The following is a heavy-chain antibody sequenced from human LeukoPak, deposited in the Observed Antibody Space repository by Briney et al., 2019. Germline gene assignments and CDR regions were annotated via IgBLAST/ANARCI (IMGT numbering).Heavy chain of an antibody. J-gene: IGHJ4*02. V-gene: IGHV4-38-2*01. CDR3: ARHSWELWGRYFDY. D-gene: IGHD1-26*01. CDR2: IYHSGST. Sequence: KPSETLSLTCAVSGYSISSGYYWGWIRQPPGKGLEWIGSIYHSGSTYYNPSLKSRVTISVDTSKNQFSLKLSSVTAADTAVYYCARHSWELWGRYFDYWGQGTLVTVSS. CDR1: GYSISSGYY.